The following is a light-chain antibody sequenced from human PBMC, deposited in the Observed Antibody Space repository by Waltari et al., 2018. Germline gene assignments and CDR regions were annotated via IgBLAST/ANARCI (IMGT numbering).Light chain of an antibody. Sequence: SSELTQDPAVSVALGQTVRITCQGDSLRSYYASWYQQKPGQAPVLVIYGKNNRPSGIPDRFPGSSPGKTASLTITGAQAEDEADYYCNSRDSSGNHPVVFGGGTKLTVL. J-gene: IGLJ2*01. CDR2: GKN. V-gene: IGLV3-19*01. CDR3: NSRDSSGNHPVV. CDR1: SLRSYY.